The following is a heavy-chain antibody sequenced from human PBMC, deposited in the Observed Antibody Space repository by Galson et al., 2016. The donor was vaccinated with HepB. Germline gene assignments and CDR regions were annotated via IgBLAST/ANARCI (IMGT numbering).Heavy chain of an antibody. Sequence: SETLSLTCTVSGGSINSSTYYWGWIRQPPGKGLEWIGTIYYNGITYYNPSLKSRVTTIGDTSKNQFSLRLSSVTAADTAVYYCARHESTVTTSFDYWGQGTLVTVSS. CDR1: GGSINSSTYY. CDR2: IYYNGIT. V-gene: IGHV4-39*01. CDR3: ARHESTVTTSFDY. D-gene: IGHD4-17*01. J-gene: IGHJ4*02.